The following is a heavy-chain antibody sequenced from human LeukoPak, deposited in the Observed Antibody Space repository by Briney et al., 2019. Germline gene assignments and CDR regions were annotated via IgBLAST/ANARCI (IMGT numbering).Heavy chain of an antibody. CDR3: ARVPDCSSTSCYSVDFDY. CDR2: INPNSGGT. J-gene: IGHJ4*02. CDR1: GYTFTGYY. D-gene: IGHD2-2*02. V-gene: IGHV1-2*02. Sequence: ASVKVSCKASGYTFTGYYMHWVRQAPGQGLEWMGWINPNSGGTNYAQKFQGRVTMTRDTSISTAYMELSRLRSDDTAVYYCARVPDCSSTSCYSVDFDYWGQGTLVTVSS.